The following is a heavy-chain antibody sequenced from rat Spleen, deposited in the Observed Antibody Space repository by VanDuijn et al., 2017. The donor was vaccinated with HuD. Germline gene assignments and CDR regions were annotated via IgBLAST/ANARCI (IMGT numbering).Heavy chain of an antibody. CDR1: GYSITSSYR. CDR3: ARAYYDGSYYDY. V-gene: IGHV3-3*01. Sequence: EVQLQESGPGLVKPSQSLSLTCSVTGYSITSSYRWSWIRQFPGNKLEWMGYINSAGSSNYNPSLKSRISITRDTSKNQFFLQVNSVTTEDTATYSCARAYYDGSYYDYWGQGVMVTVSS. CDR2: INSAGSS. J-gene: IGHJ2*01. D-gene: IGHD1-12*02.